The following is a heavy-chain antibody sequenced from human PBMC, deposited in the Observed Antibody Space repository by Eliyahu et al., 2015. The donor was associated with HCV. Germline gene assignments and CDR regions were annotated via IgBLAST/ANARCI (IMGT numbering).Heavy chain of an antibody. CDR1: GFTFXSYA. Sequence: EVQLVESGGGLVQPGGSLXLXXAASGFTFXSYAMTWVRQAPGKGLEWVSYISSSSGTMFYADSVKGRFTISRDNAKKSLNLQMNSLRAEDTAVYYCVRVYLYDTSGYLGYWGQGTLVTVSS. J-gene: IGHJ4*02. CDR3: VRVYLYDTSGYLGY. V-gene: IGHV3-48*01. CDR2: ISSSSGTM. D-gene: IGHD3-22*01.